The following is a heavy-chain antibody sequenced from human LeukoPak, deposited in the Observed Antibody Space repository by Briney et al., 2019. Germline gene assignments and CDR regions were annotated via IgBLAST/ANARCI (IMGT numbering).Heavy chain of an antibody. J-gene: IGHJ5*02. CDR3: ARVSYYDSSGYNWFDP. D-gene: IGHD3-22*01. V-gene: IGHV4-59*01. CDR2: IYYSGST. Sequence: SETLSLTCTVSGGSISSYYWSWIRQPPGKGLEWIGYIYYSGSTNYNPSLKSQVTISVDTSKNQFSLKLSSVTAADTAVYYCARVSYYDSSGYNWFDPWGQGTLVTVSS. CDR1: GGSISSYY.